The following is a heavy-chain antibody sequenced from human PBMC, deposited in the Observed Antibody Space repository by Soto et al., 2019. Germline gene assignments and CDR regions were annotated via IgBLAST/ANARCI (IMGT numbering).Heavy chain of an antibody. V-gene: IGHV4-39*01. CDR3: ARQKLDVPAFFDY. Sequence: PSETLSLTCTVSGASITSGNYYWGWIRQPPGKGLQWIGSSSYTGNTYFNPSLRSRVTIPVDTSRNQFSLKLTSVTAADTAMYFCARQKLDVPAFFDYWGKGILVTVS. J-gene: IGHJ4*02. CDR2: SSYTGNT. CDR1: GASITSGNYY. D-gene: IGHD1-7*01.